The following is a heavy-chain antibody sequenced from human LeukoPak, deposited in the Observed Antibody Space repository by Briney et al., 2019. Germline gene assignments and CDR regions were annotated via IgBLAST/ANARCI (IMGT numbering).Heavy chain of an antibody. D-gene: IGHD6-19*01. CDR3: AKGGIAVASTSYYYYMDV. J-gene: IGHJ6*03. CDR2: IANDGGDP. V-gene: IGHV3-74*01. Sequence: GGSLRLTCAASGFIFSRHWMHWVRQAPGKGLVWVARIANDGGDPIYADSVRGRFTVSRDNSKKTLYLQMNSLRVEDTAVYYCAKGGIAVASTSYYYYMDVWGKGTTVTSSS. CDR1: GFIFSRHW.